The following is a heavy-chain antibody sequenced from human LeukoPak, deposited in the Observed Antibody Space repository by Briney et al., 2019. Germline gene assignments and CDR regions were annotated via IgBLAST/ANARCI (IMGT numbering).Heavy chain of an antibody. CDR3: ARVRYCGGDCDSDKKWAFDI. Sequence: GASVKVSCKASGYTFTGYYMHWVRQAPGQGLEWMGRINPNSGGTNYAQKFQGRVTMTRDTSISTAYMELSRLRSDDTAVYHCARVRYCGGDCDSDKKWAFDIWGQGTMVTVSS. CDR1: GYTFTGYY. D-gene: IGHD2-21*02. V-gene: IGHV1-2*06. CDR2: INPNSGGT. J-gene: IGHJ3*02.